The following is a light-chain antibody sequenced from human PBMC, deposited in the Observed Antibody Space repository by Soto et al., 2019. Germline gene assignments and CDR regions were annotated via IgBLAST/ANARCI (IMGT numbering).Light chain of an antibody. CDR3: QNYNTPPLT. V-gene: IGKV1-27*01. CDR2: AAS. Sequence: DIQMTQSPSSLSASVGDRVTITCRASRGISNYLAWYQQKPGKVPKVLIYAASTLPSGVPSRFSGSGSGTDFTLTISSLQPEDGATYYCQNYNTPPLTFGRGTNVEIK. J-gene: IGKJ1*01. CDR1: RGISNY.